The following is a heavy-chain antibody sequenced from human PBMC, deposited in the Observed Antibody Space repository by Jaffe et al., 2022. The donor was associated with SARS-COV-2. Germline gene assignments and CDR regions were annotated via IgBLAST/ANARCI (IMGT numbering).Heavy chain of an antibody. CDR3: ARGRGSYYAYYYGMDV. J-gene: IGHJ6*02. CDR2: IYYSGST. Sequence: QVQLQESGPGLVKPSETLSLTCTVSGGSISSYYWSWIRQPPGKGLEWIGYIYYSGSTNYNPSLKSRVTISVDTSKNQFSLKLSSVTAADTAVYYCARGRGSYYAYYYGMDVWGQGTTVTVSS. V-gene: IGHV4-59*01. D-gene: IGHD1-26*01. CDR1: GGSISSYY.